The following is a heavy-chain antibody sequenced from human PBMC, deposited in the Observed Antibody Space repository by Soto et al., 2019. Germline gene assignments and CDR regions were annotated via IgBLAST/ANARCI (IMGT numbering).Heavy chain of an antibody. CDR1: GGSISSYY. CDR3: ARAVGGQQLVNSSFDY. Sequence: SETLSLTCTVSGGSISSYYWSWIRQPPGKGLEWIGYIYYSGSTNYNPSLKSRVTISVDTSKNQFSLKLSSVTAADTAVYYCARAVGGQQLVNSSFDYWGQGTLVTVSS. V-gene: IGHV4-59*08. J-gene: IGHJ4*02. CDR2: IYYSGST. D-gene: IGHD6-13*01.